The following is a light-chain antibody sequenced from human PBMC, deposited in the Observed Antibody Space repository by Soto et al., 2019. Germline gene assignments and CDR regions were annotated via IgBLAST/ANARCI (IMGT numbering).Light chain of an antibody. CDR2: GAS. V-gene: IGKV3-20*01. Sequence: SVLTHSPGTLSLSPVERATLSCRASESVRRSYLAWYRQKPGQAPRLLIYGASTRATGIPDRFTGSGSGTDFTLSVSRLEPEDFAVYFCQQYGSSPATFGQGTKVDIK. CDR3: QQYGSSPAT. CDR1: ESVRRSY. J-gene: IGKJ1*01.